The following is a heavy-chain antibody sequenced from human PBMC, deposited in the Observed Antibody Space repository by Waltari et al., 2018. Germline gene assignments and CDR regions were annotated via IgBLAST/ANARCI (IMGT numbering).Heavy chain of an antibody. J-gene: IGHJ4*02. Sequence: QVQLQESGPGLVKPSQTLSLTCTVSGGSISSGSYYWSWIRQPAGKGLEWIGYIYTSGSTNYNPSLKSRVTISVDTSKNQFSLKLSSVTAADTAVYYCARVGIDSSGYYYARHFDYWGQGTLVTVSS. V-gene: IGHV4-61*09. CDR2: IYTSGST. CDR1: GGSISSGSYY. D-gene: IGHD3-22*01. CDR3: ARVGIDSSGYYYARHFDY.